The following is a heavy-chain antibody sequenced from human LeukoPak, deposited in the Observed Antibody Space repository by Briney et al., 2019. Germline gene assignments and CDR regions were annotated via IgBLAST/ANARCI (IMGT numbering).Heavy chain of an antibody. J-gene: IGHJ4*02. V-gene: IGHV4-4*07. CDR3: ARRPTVTTFFDY. CDR2: IYSSGST. D-gene: IGHD4-17*01. Sequence: PSETLSLTCTVSDGSISNYYWSWIRQPAGKGLEWIGRIYSSGSTNYNPSLKSRVTISVDTSKNQFSLKLSSVTAADTAVYYCARRPTVTTFFDYWGQGTLVTVSS. CDR1: DGSISNYY.